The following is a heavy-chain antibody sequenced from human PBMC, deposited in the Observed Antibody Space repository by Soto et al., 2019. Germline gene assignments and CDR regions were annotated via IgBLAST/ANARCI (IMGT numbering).Heavy chain of an antibody. J-gene: IGHJ4*02. V-gene: IGHV4-31*03. D-gene: IGHD3-22*01. CDR1: GGSINNGGYH. Sequence: SETLSLTCTVSGGSINNGGYHCNWIRQHPGKGLEWIGYIYYSGRTSYNPSLRSRVTISLDTSKNQFSLKLSSVTAADTAIYYCASSPYYYDTTGYPSHSHYFDHWGQGTPVTVSS. CDR3: ASSPYYYDTTGYPSHSHYFDH. CDR2: IYYSGRT.